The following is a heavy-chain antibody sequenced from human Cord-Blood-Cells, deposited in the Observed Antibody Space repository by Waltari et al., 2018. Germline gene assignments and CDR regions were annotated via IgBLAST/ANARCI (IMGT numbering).Heavy chain of an antibody. CDR1: GLPFRTYA. Sequence: EVQLLESGGGLVQPGGSLRLSCAASGLPFRTYAMSGVRQAPGKGLEWVSAISGSGGSTYYADSVKGRFTISRDNSKNTLYLQMNSLRAEDTAVYYCAKEGAAAGMKGYFQHWGQAPWSPSPQ. V-gene: IGHV3-23*01. J-gene: IGHJ1*01. CDR3: AKEGAAAGMKGYFQH. CDR2: ISGSGGST. D-gene: IGHD6-13*01.